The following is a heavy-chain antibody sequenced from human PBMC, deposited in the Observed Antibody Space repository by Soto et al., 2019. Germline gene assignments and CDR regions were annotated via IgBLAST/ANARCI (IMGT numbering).Heavy chain of an antibody. CDR2: IYTGGSEI. CDR3: ARHLAYRTWNHLDV. V-gene: IGHV5-51*01. D-gene: IGHD1-1*01. J-gene: IGHJ6*02. Sequence: RMSGEGSEYSFTTYWIGWVRQMPGKGLEWMGIIYTGGSEIRYSPSFQGQVSISVDSSISTAYLQWSSLKASDTAMYYSARHLAYRTWNHLDVWGQGTTVTVSS. CDR1: EYSFTTYW.